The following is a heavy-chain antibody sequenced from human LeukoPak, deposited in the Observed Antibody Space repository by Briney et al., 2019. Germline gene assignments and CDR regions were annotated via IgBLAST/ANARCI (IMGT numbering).Heavy chain of an antibody. Sequence: PGGSLRLSCADSGFTVSSNYMSWVRPTPGKGLERVSVIYSGGSTYYAISVMSRFTISRDNSKNTLYLKMNSLRAEDTAVYYCVRGLRYFAWPSLGYWGQGTLLTVSS. CDR1: GFTVSSNY. V-gene: IGHV3-66*02. J-gene: IGHJ4*02. CDR2: IYSGGST. D-gene: IGHD3-9*01. CDR3: VRGLRYFAWPSLGY.